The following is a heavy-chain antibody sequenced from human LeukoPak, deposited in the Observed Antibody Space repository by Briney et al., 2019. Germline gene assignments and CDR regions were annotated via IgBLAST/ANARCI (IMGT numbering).Heavy chain of an antibody. D-gene: IGHD3-22*01. J-gene: IGHJ4*02. Sequence: GGSLRLSCAASGFTFDDYGMHWVRQAPGKGLEWVSGISWSSGSTGYADSVKGRFTISRDNAKNSLYLQMNSLRAEDTALYYCARRTDSSGYYHNDYWGQGTLVTVSS. CDR3: ARRTDSSGYYHNDY. V-gene: IGHV3-9*01. CDR2: ISWSSGST. CDR1: GFTFDDYG.